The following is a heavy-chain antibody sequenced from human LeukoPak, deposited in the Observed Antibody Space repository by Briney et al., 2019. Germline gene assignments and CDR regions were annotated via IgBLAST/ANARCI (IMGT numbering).Heavy chain of an antibody. V-gene: IGHV1-46*01. J-gene: IGHJ5*02. Sequence: ASVTVSCKASGYTFTSYYMHWVRQAPGQGLEWMGLINPSGGSTSYAQKFQGRVTMNRDTSTSTVYMEPSSLRSEDTAVYYCARGGLVVVPAAMYYWFDPWGQGTLVTVSS. CDR3: ARGGLVVVPAAMYYWFDP. D-gene: IGHD2-2*01. CDR1: GYTFTSYY. CDR2: INPSGGST.